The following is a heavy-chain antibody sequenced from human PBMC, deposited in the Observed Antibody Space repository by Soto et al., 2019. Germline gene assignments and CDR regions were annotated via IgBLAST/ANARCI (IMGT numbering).Heavy chain of an antibody. D-gene: IGHD2-21*02. CDR2: IIPIFGTA. Sequence: QVQLVQSGAEVKKPGSSVKVSCKASGGTFSSYAISWVRQAPGQGLEWMGGIIPIFGTANYAQKFQGRVTITADESTSTAYMELSSLRSEDTAVYYCASLADCGGDCDHDAFDIWGQGTMVTVSS. CDR1: GGTFSSYA. CDR3: ASLADCGGDCDHDAFDI. J-gene: IGHJ3*02. V-gene: IGHV1-69*01.